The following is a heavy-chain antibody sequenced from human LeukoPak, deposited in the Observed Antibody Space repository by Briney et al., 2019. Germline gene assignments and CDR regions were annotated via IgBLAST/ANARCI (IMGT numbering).Heavy chain of an antibody. J-gene: IGHJ4*02. D-gene: IGHD3-22*01. V-gene: IGHV4-59*01. CDR2: IYYSGST. Sequence: SETLSLTCTVSGGSISSYYWSWIRQPPGKGLEWIGYIYYSGSTNYDPSLKSRVTISVDTSKNQFSLKLSSVTAADTAVYYCARADYYDSSAAGAFDYWGQGTLVTVSS. CDR1: GGSISSYY. CDR3: ARADYYDSSAAGAFDY.